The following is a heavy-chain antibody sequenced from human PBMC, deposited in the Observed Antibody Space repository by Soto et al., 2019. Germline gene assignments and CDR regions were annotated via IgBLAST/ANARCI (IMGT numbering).Heavy chain of an antibody. CDR2: INHSGST. Sequence: SETLSLTCAVYGGSFSGYYWSWIRQPPGKGLEWIGEINHSGSTNYNPSLKSRVTISVDTSKNQFSLKLSSVTAADTAVYYCARGQRRHTMIVVVINEWWFDPWGQGTLVTVSS. D-gene: IGHD3-22*01. CDR1: GGSFSGYY. CDR3: ARGQRRHTMIVVVINEWWFDP. J-gene: IGHJ5*02. V-gene: IGHV4-34*01.